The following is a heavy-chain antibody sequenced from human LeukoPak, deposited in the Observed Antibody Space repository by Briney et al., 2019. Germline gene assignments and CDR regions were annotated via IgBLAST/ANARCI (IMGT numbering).Heavy chain of an antibody. CDR2: ISGSGSRI. Sequence: PGGSLRLSCAGSGLTFSNYEMNWVRQAPGKGLEWVSFISGSGSRIYYADSVQGRFTISRDNAKNSLFLQMDNLRVDDNGVYYCAKDQGRGGFGLDCWGQGTLVTVSS. J-gene: IGHJ4*02. CDR3: AKDQGRGGFGLDC. V-gene: IGHV3-48*03. CDR1: GLTFSNYE. D-gene: IGHD3-16*01.